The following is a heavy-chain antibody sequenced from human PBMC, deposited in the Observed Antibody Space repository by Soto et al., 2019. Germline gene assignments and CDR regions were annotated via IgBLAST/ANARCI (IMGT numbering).Heavy chain of an antibody. J-gene: IGHJ4*02. CDR3: ASWAGQSRDFGGPSDY. Sequence: SLKVSCKASGYTFSSHGVNWVRQAPGQGLEWMGWISGYNGNTNYAQKLQGRLTMTTDTSTNTAYMDLRSLRSDDTAVYYCASWAGQSRDFGGPSDYWGQGTLVTVSS. CDR2: ISGYNGNT. CDR1: GYTFSSHG. D-gene: IGHD4-17*01. V-gene: IGHV1-18*04.